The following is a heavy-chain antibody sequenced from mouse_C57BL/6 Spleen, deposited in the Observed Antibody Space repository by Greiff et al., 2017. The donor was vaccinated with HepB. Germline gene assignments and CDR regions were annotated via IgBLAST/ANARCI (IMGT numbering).Heavy chain of an antibody. Sequence: QVQLQQSGPELVKPGASVKISCKASGYTFTDYYINWVKQRPGQGLEWIGWIFPGSGSTYYNEKFKGKATLTVDKSSSTAYMLLSSLTSEDSAVYFCAREDRAAYYSNPAWFAYWGQGTLVTVSA. J-gene: IGHJ3*01. V-gene: IGHV1-75*01. CDR3: AREDRAAYYSNPAWFAY. CDR1: GYTFTDYY. D-gene: IGHD2-5*01. CDR2: IFPGSGST.